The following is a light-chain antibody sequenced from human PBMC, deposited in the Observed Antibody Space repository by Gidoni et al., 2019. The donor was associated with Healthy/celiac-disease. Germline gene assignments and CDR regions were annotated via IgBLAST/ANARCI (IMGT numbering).Light chain of an antibody. Sequence: EIVMTQSPATLSVSPGERATLSCRASQSVSSNLAWYQQKPGQAHRLLIYGASTRATGIPARFSGSGSGTEFTLTISSLQSEDFAVYYCQQYNNWPPVTFGQXTKVEIK. CDR3: QQYNNWPPVT. V-gene: IGKV3-15*01. J-gene: IGKJ1*01. CDR2: GAS. CDR1: QSVSSN.